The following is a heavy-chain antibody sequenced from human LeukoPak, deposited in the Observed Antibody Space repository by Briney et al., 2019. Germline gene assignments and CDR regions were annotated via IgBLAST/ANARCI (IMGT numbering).Heavy chain of an antibody. J-gene: IGHJ4*02. Sequence: SVKVSCKASGGTFSSYAISWVRQAPGQGLEWMGGIIPIFGTANYAQKFQGGVTITADESTSTAYMELSSLRSEDTAVYYCALKERIVGAEYYFDYWGQGTLVTVSS. V-gene: IGHV1-69*13. D-gene: IGHD1-26*01. CDR2: IIPIFGTA. CDR3: ALKERIVGAEYYFDY. CDR1: GGTFSSYA.